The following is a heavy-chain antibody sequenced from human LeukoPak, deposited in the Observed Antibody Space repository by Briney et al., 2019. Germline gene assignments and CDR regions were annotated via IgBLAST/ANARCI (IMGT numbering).Heavy chain of an antibody. Sequence: PGGSLRLSCAASEFSVSSNFMSWVRQAPGKGLEWVSVIYSGGTTYYADSVKGRFTISRDNSKNTLSLQMNSLRAEDTAVYYCARDGYGNIYIDVWRKGTTVTVSS. D-gene: IGHD1/OR15-1a*01. CDR3: ARDGYGNIYIDV. CDR2: IYSGGTT. V-gene: IGHV3-53*01. J-gene: IGHJ6*03. CDR1: EFSVSSNF.